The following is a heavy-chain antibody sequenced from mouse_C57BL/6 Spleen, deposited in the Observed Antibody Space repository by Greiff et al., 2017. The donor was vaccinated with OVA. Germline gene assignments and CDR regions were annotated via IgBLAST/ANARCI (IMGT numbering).Heavy chain of an antibody. V-gene: IGHV3-1*01. CDR3: ARGGYYWYFDV. Sequence: DVQLVESGPGMVKPSQSLSLTCTVTGYSITSGYDWHWIRHFPGNKLEWMGYISYSGSTNYNPSLKSRITITHDTSKNHFFLKLNSVTTEDTATYYCARGGYYWYFDVWGTGTTVTVSS. CDR2: ISYSGST. CDR1: GYSITSGYD. J-gene: IGHJ1*03. D-gene: IGHD2-2*01.